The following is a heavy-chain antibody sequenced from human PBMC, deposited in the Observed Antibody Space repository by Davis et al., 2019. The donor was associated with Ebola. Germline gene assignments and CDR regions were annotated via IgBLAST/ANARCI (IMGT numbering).Heavy chain of an antibody. CDR3: ALWGSGSAGDAFDI. D-gene: IGHD3-10*01. CDR2: ISWNSGSI. CDR1: GFTFDDYA. V-gene: IGHV3-9*01. J-gene: IGHJ3*02. Sequence: SLKISCAASGFTFDDYAMHWVRQAPGKGLEWVSGISWNSGSIGYADSVKGRFTISRDNAKNSLYLQMNSLSAEDTALYYCALWGSGSAGDAFDIWGQGTMVTVSS.